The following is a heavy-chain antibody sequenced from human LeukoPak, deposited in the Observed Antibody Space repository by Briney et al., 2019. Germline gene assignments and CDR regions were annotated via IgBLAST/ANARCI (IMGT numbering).Heavy chain of an antibody. CDR1: GGTFSSYA. D-gene: IGHD6-13*01. CDR2: IIPIFGTA. CDR3: ARAADPYSSSWYTKGGYYYYYYYMDV. Sequence: ASVKVSCKASGGTFSSYAISWVRQAPGQGLEWMGGIIPIFGTANYAQKFQGRVTITADESTSTAYMELSSLRYEDTAVYYCARAADPYSSSWYTKGGYYYYYYYMDVWGKGTTVTVSS. V-gene: IGHV1-69*13. J-gene: IGHJ6*03.